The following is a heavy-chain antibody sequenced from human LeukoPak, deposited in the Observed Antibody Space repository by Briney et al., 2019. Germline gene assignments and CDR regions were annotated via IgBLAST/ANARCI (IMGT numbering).Heavy chain of an antibody. J-gene: IGHJ4*02. CDR1: GFIFSSYG. D-gene: IGHD6-6*01. CDR2: IRNDGNNI. CDR3: AKFGSSGLQGY. Sequence: GGSLRLSCAASGFIFSSYGMHWVRQAPGKGREWVAFIRNDGNNILYADSVKGRFTISRENSKKTLYLQMNSLKSEDMAVYYCAKFGSSGLQGYWGQGTLVTVSS. V-gene: IGHV3-30*02.